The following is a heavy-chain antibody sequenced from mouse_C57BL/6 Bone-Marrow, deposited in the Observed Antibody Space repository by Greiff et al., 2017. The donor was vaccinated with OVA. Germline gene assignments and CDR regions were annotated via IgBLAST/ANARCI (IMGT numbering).Heavy chain of an antibody. J-gene: IGHJ3*01. V-gene: IGHV1-55*01. Sequence: QVQLQQPGVELVKPGASVKMSCKASGYTFTSYWITWVKQRPGQGLEWIGDIYPGSGSTNYNEKFKSKATLTVDTSSSTAYMQLSSLTSEDSAVYYCARGAPMIPSWFAYWGQGTLVTVSA. CDR1: GYTFTSYW. CDR3: ARGAPMIPSWFAY. CDR2: IYPGSGST. D-gene: IGHD2-4*01.